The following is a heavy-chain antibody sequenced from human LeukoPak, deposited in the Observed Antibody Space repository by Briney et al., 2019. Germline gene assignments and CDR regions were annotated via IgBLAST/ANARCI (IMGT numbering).Heavy chain of an antibody. Sequence: SETLSLTCTVSGGSISSYYWTWIRQPPGKGLEWIGYIYYTGTTNHNPSLKSRVTISVDTSKNQFSLKLSSVTAADTAVYYCARLGVHWFDPWGQGTLVTVSS. V-gene: IGHV4-59*01. CDR3: ARLGVHWFDP. D-gene: IGHD2-8*01. J-gene: IGHJ5*02. CDR2: IYYTGTT. CDR1: GGSISSYY.